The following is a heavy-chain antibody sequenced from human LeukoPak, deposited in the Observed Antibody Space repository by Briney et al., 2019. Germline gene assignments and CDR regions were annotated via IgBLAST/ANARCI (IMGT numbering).Heavy chain of an antibody. CDR1: GFTFSSYS. D-gene: IGHD3-10*01. CDR2: ISSSSSTI. V-gene: IGHV3-48*01. Sequence: GGSLRLSCAASGFTFSSYSMNWVRQAPGKGLEWVSYISSSSSTIYYADSVKGRFTISRDNAKNSLYLQMNSLRAEDTAVYYCAREKRRRFGELFEAFDIWGQGTMVTVSS. J-gene: IGHJ3*02. CDR3: AREKRRRFGELFEAFDI.